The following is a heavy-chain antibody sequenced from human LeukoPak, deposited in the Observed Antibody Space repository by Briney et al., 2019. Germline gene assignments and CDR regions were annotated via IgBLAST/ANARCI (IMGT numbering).Heavy chain of an antibody. CDR1: GGSVSSDGYS. CDR3: ARVALITMVRGVIQGNDAFDI. CDR2: IYHSGST. D-gene: IGHD3-10*01. Sequence: TLSLTCAVSGGSVSSDGYSWSWIRQPPGKGLEWIGYIYHSGSTYYNPSLKSRVTISVDRSKNQFSLKLNSVTAADTAVYYRARVALITMVRGVIQGNDAFDIWGQGTMVTVSS. V-gene: IGHV4-30-2*01. J-gene: IGHJ3*02.